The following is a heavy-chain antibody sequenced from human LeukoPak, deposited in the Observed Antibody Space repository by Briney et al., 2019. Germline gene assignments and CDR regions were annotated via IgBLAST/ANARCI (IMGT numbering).Heavy chain of an antibody. CDR2: IIPIFGTA. Sequence: SVKVSCKASGDTFSSHAISWVRQAPGQGLEWLGGIIPIFGTANYAQKFQGSFTITADKSTSTAYLELSSLRSEDTAVYFCARAVNGLTMVRGVRDYYYYMDVWGKGTTVTVSS. D-gene: IGHD3-10*01. CDR1: GDTFSSHA. CDR3: ARAVNGLTMVRGVRDYYYYMDV. V-gene: IGHV1-69*06. J-gene: IGHJ6*03.